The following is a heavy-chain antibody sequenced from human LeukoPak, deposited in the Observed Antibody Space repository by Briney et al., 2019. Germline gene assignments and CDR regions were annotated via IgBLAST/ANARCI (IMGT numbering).Heavy chain of an antibody. Sequence: GGSLRLSCAASGFTFSDSYMSWIRQAPGKGLEWVSFISSSGGTIYYADSVKGRFTISRDNAKNSLYLQMNSLRAEDTAVYYCARDRRAAGTGWVDYWGQGTLVTVSS. CDR2: ISSSGGTI. D-gene: IGHD6-13*01. CDR3: ARDRRAAGTGWVDY. V-gene: IGHV3-11*04. CDR1: GFTFSDSY. J-gene: IGHJ4*02.